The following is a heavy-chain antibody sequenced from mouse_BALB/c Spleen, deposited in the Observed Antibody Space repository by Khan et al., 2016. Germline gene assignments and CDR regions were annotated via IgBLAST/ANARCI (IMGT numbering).Heavy chain of an antibody. J-gene: IGHJ2*01. CDR1: GFSFAHYY. V-gene: IGHV1-66*01. CDR2: IFPGSDDT. CDR3: AVYDY. Sequence: QVQLQQSGPELVKPGASVKMSCKASGFSFAHYYIHWVKQRPGQGLEWIGWIFPGSDDTKYNEKFKGKATLTTDTSSSTAYMQLSSLTSEDSAVYFCAVYDYWGQGTTLTVSS.